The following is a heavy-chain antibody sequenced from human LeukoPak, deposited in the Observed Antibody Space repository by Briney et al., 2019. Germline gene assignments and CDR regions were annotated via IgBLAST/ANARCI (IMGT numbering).Heavy chain of an antibody. J-gene: IGHJ4*02. CDR1: GGTFSSYA. CDR3: ARGRQLWSHFDY. V-gene: IGHV1-18*01. CDR2: ISAYNGNT. Sequence: ASVKVSCKASGGTFSSYAISWVRQAPGQGLEWMGWISAYNGNTNYAQKLQGRVTMTTDTSTSTAYMELRSLRSDDTAVYYCARGRQLWSHFDYWGQGTLVTVSS. D-gene: IGHD5-18*01.